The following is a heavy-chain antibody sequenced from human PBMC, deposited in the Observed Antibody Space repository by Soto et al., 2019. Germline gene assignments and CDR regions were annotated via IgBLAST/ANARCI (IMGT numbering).Heavy chain of an antibody. CDR2: IYYSGST. Sequence: QVQLQESGPGLVTPSETLSLTCTVSGGSVSSGSYYWSWIRQPPGKGLEWIGDIYYSGSTNYNPSLKSRVTISVDTSKNQFSRKLSSVTAADTAVYYCARDSEIGEFYFDYWGQGTLVTVSS. V-gene: IGHV4-61*01. D-gene: IGHD3-10*01. CDR3: ARDSEIGEFYFDY. CDR1: GGSVSSGSYY. J-gene: IGHJ4*02.